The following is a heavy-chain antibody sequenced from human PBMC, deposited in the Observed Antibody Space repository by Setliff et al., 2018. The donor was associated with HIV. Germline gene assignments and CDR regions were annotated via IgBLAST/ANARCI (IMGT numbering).Heavy chain of an antibody. D-gene: IGHD3-10*01. CDR2: IYYSGST. V-gene: IGHV4-31*03. CDR1: GGSISSGYYY. CDR3: AREGARHYGSGRYHSWFDP. Sequence: SETLSLTCTVSGGSISSGYYYWSWIRQHPGKGLEWIGYIYYSGSTYYNPSLKSRVTMSVDTSKNQFSLKLSSVTAADTAVYYCAREGARHYGSGRYHSWFDPWGQGTQVTVSS. J-gene: IGHJ5*02.